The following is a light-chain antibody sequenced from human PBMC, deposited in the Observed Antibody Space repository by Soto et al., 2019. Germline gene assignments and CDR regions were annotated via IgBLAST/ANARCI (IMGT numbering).Light chain of an antibody. CDR2: GAS. V-gene: IGKV3-15*01. Sequence: EIVMTQSPATLSLSPGERATLSCRASQSVSSNLAWYQQKPGQAPRLLIYGASTRATGIPARFSGSGSGTEFTLTISILQSEDFAVYYCQQYGSSSRTFRQGTKVDIK. J-gene: IGKJ1*01. CDR1: QSVSSN. CDR3: QQYGSSSRT.